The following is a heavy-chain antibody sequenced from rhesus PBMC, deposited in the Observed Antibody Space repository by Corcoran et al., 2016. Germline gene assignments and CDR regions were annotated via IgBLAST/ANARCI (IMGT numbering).Heavy chain of an antibody. CDR1: GYSISSTY. CDR3: TRIYCNAGDCYALYFDS. J-gene: IGHJ4*01. CDR2: MVRSSGIT. Sequence: QVKLQESGPGQVKPSETQSLTCAVPGYSISSTYWRWFRQPPGKGLEWVGCMVRSSGITYYNPSLKSRVTISTVTSKNQFSLMLSSVSAADTAVYYCTRIYCNAGDCYALYFDSWGQGVLVPVSS. V-gene: IGHV4-165*01. D-gene: IGHD2-8*01.